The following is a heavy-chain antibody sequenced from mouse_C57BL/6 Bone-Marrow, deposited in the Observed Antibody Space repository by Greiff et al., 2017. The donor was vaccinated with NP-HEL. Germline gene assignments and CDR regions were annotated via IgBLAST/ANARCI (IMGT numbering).Heavy chain of an antibody. Sequence: QVQLQQPGAELVMPGASVKLSCKASGYTFTSYWMHWVKQRPGQGLEWIGEIDPSDSYTNYNQKFKGKSTLTVDKSSSTAYLQLSSLTSEDSAVYYGARKGTTVVDLWGQGTTLTVSS. CDR3: ARKGTTVVDL. CDR2: IDPSDSYT. D-gene: IGHD1-1*01. J-gene: IGHJ2*01. V-gene: IGHV1-69*01. CDR1: GYTFTSYW.